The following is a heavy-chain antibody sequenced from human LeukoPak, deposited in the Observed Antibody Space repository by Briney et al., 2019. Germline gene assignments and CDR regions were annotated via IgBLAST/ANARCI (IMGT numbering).Heavy chain of an antibody. CDR3: ARDRVRGPYGMDV. D-gene: IGHD3-10*01. Sequence: SETLSLTCTVSGGSISSGGYYWSWIRQHPGKGLEWIGYIYYSGSTYYNPSLKSRVTISVDTSKNQFSLKLSSVTAADTAVYYCARDRVRGPYGMDVWGQGTTVTVSS. CDR2: IYYSGST. J-gene: IGHJ6*02. V-gene: IGHV4-31*03. CDR1: GGSISSGGYY.